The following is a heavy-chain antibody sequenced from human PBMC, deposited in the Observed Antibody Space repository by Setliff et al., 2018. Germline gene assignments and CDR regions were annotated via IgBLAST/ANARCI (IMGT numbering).Heavy chain of an antibody. J-gene: IGHJ1*01. Sequence: GESLKISCAASGFTFRGFAMHWVRRAPGKGLEWVAFIRHDESDIYYTNSVKGRFTVSRDNSKNTLYLQMNILRPEDTALYYCVRDSSADYYDNDYFKYWGQGALVTVSS. V-gene: IGHV3-30*02. D-gene: IGHD2-21*02. CDR1: GFTFRGFA. CDR2: IRHDESDI. CDR3: VRDSSADYYDNDYFKY.